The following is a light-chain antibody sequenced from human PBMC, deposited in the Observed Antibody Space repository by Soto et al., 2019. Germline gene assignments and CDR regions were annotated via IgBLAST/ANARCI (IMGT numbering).Light chain of an antibody. Sequence: QSALTQPPSASGSPGQSVTISCTGTSSDVGGYNYDSWYQQHPGKAPKLMIYEVSKRPSGVPDRFSGSKSGNTASLTVSGLQAEDEADYYCSSYAGSNYYVFGIGTMLTVL. V-gene: IGLV2-8*01. CDR1: SSDVGGYNY. CDR2: EVS. CDR3: SSYAGSNYYV. J-gene: IGLJ1*01.